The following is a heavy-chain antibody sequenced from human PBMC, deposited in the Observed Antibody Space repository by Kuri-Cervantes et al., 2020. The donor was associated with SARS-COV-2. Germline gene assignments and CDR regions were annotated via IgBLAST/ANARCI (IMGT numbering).Heavy chain of an antibody. CDR2: IYYSGGT. CDR3: ARDLSLATYYDFWSGLYYFDY. Sequence: SETLSLTCAASGFTFSDYYMSWIRQAPGKGLEWIGSIYYSGGTYYNPSLKSRVTISVDTSKNQFSLKVNSVTAADTVVYYCARDLSLATYYDFWSGLYYFDYWGQGILVTVSS. V-gene: IGHV4-38-2*02. CDR1: GFTFSDYY. J-gene: IGHJ4*02. D-gene: IGHD3-3*01.